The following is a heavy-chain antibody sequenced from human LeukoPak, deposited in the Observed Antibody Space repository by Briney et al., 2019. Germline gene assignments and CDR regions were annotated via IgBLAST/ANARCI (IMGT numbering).Heavy chain of an antibody. J-gene: IGHJ5*02. CDR1: GGSISSYY. CDR3: ARHHIAAALNWFDP. V-gene: IGHV4-59*08. Sequence: SETLSLTCTVSGGSISSYYWSWIRQPPGKGLEWIGYIYCSGSTNYNPSLKSRVTISIDSSTNQFSLKLSSVSAADTAVYYCARHHIAAALNWFDPWGQGTLVTVSS. CDR2: IYCSGST. D-gene: IGHD6-13*01.